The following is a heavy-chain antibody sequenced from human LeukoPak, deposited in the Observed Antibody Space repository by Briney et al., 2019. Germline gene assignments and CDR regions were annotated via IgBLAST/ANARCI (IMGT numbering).Heavy chain of an antibody. CDR1: GFTFSSYA. CDR3: ARDHNDILTGYQDYYFDY. CDR2: ISYDGSNK. V-gene: IGHV3-30-3*01. D-gene: IGHD3-9*01. Sequence: GGSLRLSCAASGFTFSSYAMHWVRQAPGKGLEWVAVISYDGSNKYYADSVKGRFTISRDNSKNTLYLQMNSLRAEDTAVYYCARDHNDILTGYQDYYFDYWGQGTLVTVSS. J-gene: IGHJ4*02.